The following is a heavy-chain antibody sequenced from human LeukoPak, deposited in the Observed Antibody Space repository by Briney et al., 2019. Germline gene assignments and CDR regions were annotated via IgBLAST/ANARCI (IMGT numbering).Heavy chain of an antibody. CDR3: ARDYYCSGGSCLYFDY. CDR1: GFTFSSIA. Sequence: GGSLRLSCAASGFTFSSIAMTWVRQAPGKGLEWVSTIRSNGETTYNADSVKGRFTISRDNSKNTLYLQMNSLRLEDTAVYYCARDYYCSGGSCLYFDYWGQGTLVTVSS. D-gene: IGHD2-15*01. J-gene: IGHJ4*02. CDR2: IRSNGETT. V-gene: IGHV3-23*01.